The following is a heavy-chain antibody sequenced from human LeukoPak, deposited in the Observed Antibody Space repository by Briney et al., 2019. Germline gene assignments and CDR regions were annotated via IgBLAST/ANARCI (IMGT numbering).Heavy chain of an antibody. CDR2: ISGSGGGT. Sequence: PGGSLRLSCAASGFTFGTYAMSWVRQAPGKGLEWVSGISGSGGGTYYADSVKGRFTISRDNSKNTLYLQMNSLRADDTAVYYCAKHSGSALRCYFDYWGQGTLVTVSS. CDR3: AKHSGSALRCYFDY. J-gene: IGHJ4*02. V-gene: IGHV3-23*01. D-gene: IGHD3-10*01. CDR1: GFTFGTYA.